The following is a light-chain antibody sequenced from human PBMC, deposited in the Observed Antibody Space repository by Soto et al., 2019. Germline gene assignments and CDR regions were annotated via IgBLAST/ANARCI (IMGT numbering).Light chain of an antibody. Sequence: DIQMTQSPSTLSASVGDRVTITCRASQSISSWLAWYQQKPGKAPKFLLYKASSLESGVQSRFSGSGSGTEFTLTISSLQPDDFATYYCQQYNSYRYTFGQGTKLEIK. CDR3: QQYNSYRYT. V-gene: IGKV1-5*03. CDR2: KAS. J-gene: IGKJ2*01. CDR1: QSISSW.